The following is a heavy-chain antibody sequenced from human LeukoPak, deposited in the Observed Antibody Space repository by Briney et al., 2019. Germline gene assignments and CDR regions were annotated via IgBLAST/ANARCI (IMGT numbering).Heavy chain of an antibody. V-gene: IGHV4-34*01. Sequence: PSETLSLTCTVSGGSISSYYWSWIRQPPGKGLEWIGEINHSGSTNYNPSLKSRVTISVDTSKNQFSLKLSSVTAADTAVYYCAREAAAPVWGQGTLVTVSS. CDR2: INHSGST. CDR3: AREAAAPV. J-gene: IGHJ4*02. CDR1: GGSISSYY. D-gene: IGHD6-13*01.